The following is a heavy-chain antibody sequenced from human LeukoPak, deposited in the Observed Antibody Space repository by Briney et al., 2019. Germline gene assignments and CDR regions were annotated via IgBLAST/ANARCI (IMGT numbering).Heavy chain of an antibody. CDR3: TRRTVAGVDY. J-gene: IGHJ4*02. D-gene: IGHD6-19*01. V-gene: IGHV3-73*01. CDR2: IRSKANSYAT. CDR1: GLTFSGSA. Sequence: PGGSLRLSCAASGLTFSGSAMHWVRQASGKGLEWVGRIRSKANSYATAYAASVKGRFTIYRDDSKNTAYLQMNSLKTEDTAVYYCTRRTVAGVDYWGQGTLVTVSS.